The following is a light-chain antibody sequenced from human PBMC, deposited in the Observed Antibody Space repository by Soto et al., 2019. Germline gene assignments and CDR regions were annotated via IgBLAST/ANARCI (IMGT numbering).Light chain of an antibody. CDR2: AAS. J-gene: IGKJ2*01. CDR3: QQSYSTPQTT. Sequence: DIQMTQSPSSLSASVGDRVTITCRASQSIRYYLNWYQQKPGKAPKLLIYAASSLQSGVPSRFSGSGSGTDFTLPISSLQPEDFATYYCQQSYSTPQTTFGQGTKLEIK. CDR1: QSIRYY. V-gene: IGKV1-39*01.